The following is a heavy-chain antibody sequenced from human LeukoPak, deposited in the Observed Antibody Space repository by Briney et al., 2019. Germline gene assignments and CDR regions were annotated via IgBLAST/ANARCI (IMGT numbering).Heavy chain of an antibody. V-gene: IGHV1-18*01. CDR1: GYSFFLYG. D-gene: IGHD4-17*01. CDR3: ARDEDYGISVNVDY. Sequence: GASMKVSCKASGYSFFLYGISWVRQAPGQGPEWMGWISTYNGNTKYAQKFQGRVTMTTDTSTSTAYMELRSLRSDDTAVYYCARDEDYGISVNVDYWDQGTLVTVSS. CDR2: ISTYNGNT. J-gene: IGHJ4*02.